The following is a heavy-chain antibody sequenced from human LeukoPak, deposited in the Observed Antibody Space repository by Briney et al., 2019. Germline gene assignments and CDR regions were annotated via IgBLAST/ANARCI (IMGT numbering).Heavy chain of an antibody. CDR1: GYTFTSYA. CDR3: ARRDSSGWYVFDY. CDR2: INAGNGNT. V-gene: IGHV1-3*01. J-gene: IGHJ4*02. Sequence: ASVKVSCKASGYTFTSYAMHWVRQAPVQRLEWMGWINAGNGNTKYSQKFQGRVTITRDTSASTAYMELSSLRSEDTAVYYCARRDSSGWYVFDYWGQGTLVTVSS. D-gene: IGHD6-19*01.